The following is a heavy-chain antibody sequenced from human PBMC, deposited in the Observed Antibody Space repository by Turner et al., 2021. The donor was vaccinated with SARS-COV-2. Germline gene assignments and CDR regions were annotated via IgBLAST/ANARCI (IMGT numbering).Heavy chain of an antibody. V-gene: IGHV4-59*08. CDR2: IYYSGST. Sequence: QVQLQESGPGLVKPSETLSLTCTVSGGSISSYYWSWIRQPPGRGLEWIGYIYYSGSTNYNPSLKSRVTISVDTSKNQFSLKLSSVTAADTAVYYCARHPFLGVVADYYFDYWGQGTLVTVSS. CDR3: ARHPFLGVVADYYFDY. D-gene: IGHD3-22*01. CDR1: GGSISSYY. J-gene: IGHJ4*02.